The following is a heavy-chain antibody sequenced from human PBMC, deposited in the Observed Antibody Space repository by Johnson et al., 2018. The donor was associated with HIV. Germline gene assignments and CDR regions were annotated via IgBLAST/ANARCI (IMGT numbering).Heavy chain of an antibody. Sequence: QVQLVESGGGVVQPGRSLRLSCAASGFTFSSYAMHWVRQAPGKGLEWVAVISYDGSNKYYADSVKGRFTITRDNSKNPLYLQMNSLRAEDTAVYYCARDLSEGELGHAFDIWGQGTMVTVSS. J-gene: IGHJ3*02. D-gene: IGHD1-26*01. CDR1: GFTFSSYA. V-gene: IGHV3-30*14. CDR2: ISYDGSNK. CDR3: ARDLSEGELGHAFDI.